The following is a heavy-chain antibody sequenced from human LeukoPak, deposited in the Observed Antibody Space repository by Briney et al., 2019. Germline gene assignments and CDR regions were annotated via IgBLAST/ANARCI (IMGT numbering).Heavy chain of an antibody. CDR3: ARRSPYDYDFWSGSYYYGMDV. D-gene: IGHD3-3*01. J-gene: IGHJ6*02. CDR2: IYYSGST. Sequence: SETLSLTCTVSGGSISSYYWSWIRQPPGKGLEWIGYIYYSGSTNYNPSLKSRVTISVDTSKNQFSLKLSSVTAADTAVYYCARRSPYDYDFWSGSYYYGMDVWGQGTTVTVSS. V-gene: IGHV4-59*08. CDR1: GGSISSYY.